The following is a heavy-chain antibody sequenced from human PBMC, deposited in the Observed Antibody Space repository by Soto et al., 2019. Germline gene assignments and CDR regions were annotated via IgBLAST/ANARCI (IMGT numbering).Heavy chain of an antibody. J-gene: IGHJ6*03. CDR3: ARGRTTVRSSDYYYYMDV. V-gene: IGHV1-69*02. CDR1: GGTFSSYT. D-gene: IGHD4-17*01. CDR2: IIPILGIA. Sequence: ASVKVSCKASGGTFSSYTISWVRQAPGQGLEWMGRIIPILGIANYAQKFQGRVTITADKSTSTAYMELSSLRSEDTAVYYCARGRTTVRSSDYYYYMDVWGKGTTVTVSS.